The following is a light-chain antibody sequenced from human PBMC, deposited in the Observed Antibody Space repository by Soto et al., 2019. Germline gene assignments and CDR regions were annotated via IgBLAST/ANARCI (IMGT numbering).Light chain of an antibody. V-gene: IGKV3-20*01. J-gene: IGKJ3*01. Sequence: EIVLTQSPGTLSLSPGEGATLSCRASQSVICNFLAWYQQTPGQDPRVLFYGASSRATGFPDRFSSSGSRTVHTLTISRLENEDFAVYYCLKYGRMLALFTFGPGTKVDVK. CDR1: QSVICNF. CDR3: LKYGRMLALFT. CDR2: GAS.